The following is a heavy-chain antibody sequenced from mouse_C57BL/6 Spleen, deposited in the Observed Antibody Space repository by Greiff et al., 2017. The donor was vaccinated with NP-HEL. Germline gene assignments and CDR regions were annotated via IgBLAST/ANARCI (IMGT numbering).Heavy chain of an antibody. CDR2: IWWDDDK. J-gene: IGHJ4*01. V-gene: IGHV8-8*01. Sequence: ESGPGILQPSQTLSLPCSFSGFSLSTFGMGVGWIRQPSGKGLDLLAHIWWDDDKYYNPALKSRLTISKDTSKNQVCLKIANVDTADTATYYCARIARGTVGGAMDYWGQGTSVTVSS. CDR1: GFSLSTFGMG. CDR3: ARIARGTVGGAMDY. D-gene: IGHD1-1*01.